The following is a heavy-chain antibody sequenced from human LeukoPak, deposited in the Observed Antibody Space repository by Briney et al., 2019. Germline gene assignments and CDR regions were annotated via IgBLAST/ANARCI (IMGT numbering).Heavy chain of an antibody. D-gene: IGHD3-22*01. V-gene: IGHV1-2*04. Sequence: ASVKVSCKASGYTFTGYYMHWVRQAPGQGLEWMGWINPNSGGTNYAQKFQGWVTMTRDTSISTAYMELSRLRSGDTAVYYCAREKYYYDSSGYYQTRMFDYWGQGTLVTVSS. CDR3: AREKYYYDSSGYYQTRMFDY. CDR1: GYTFTGYY. J-gene: IGHJ4*02. CDR2: INPNSGGT.